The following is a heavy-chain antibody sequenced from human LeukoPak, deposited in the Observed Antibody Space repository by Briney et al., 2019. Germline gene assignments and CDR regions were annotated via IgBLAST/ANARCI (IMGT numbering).Heavy chain of an antibody. D-gene: IGHD1-7*01. CDR1: GLTLSAYR. Sequence: PGGSLRLSCAASGLTLSAYRMSWVRQTPGKGLEWLSYISETGTIIYYADSEKGRFAISRDNAKNSLYLQINSLRAEDTAVYYCARVNYISSGWGAPFDHWGQGTLVTVSS. J-gene: IGHJ4*02. CDR2: ISETGTII. V-gene: IGHV3-48*04. CDR3: ARVNYISSGWGAPFDH.